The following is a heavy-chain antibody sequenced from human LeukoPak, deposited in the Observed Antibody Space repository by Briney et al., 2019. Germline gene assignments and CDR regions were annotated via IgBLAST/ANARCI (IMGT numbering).Heavy chain of an antibody. J-gene: IGHJ4*02. CDR3: ARVRAGTKTSRQYYFDY. Sequence: ASVKVSCKASGYTFTGYYMHWVRQAPGQGLEWMGWINTNTGNPTYAQGFTGRFVFSLDTSVSTAYLQISSLKAEDTAVYYCARVRAGTKTSRQYYFDYWGQGTLVTVSS. CDR2: INTNTGNP. CDR1: GYTFTGYY. D-gene: IGHD6-13*01. V-gene: IGHV7-4-1*02.